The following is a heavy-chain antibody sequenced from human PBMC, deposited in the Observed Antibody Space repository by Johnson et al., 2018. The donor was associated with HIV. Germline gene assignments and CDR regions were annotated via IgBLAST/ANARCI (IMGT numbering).Heavy chain of an antibody. CDR1: GFTFSNYA. CDR3: ARVGSGSYYARDAFDV. Sequence: VQLVESGGALVQPGGSLRLSCVASGFTFSNYAMHWVRQAPGKGLEFVAAIDSNGGGTYYADSVQGSFTLSRDNSKNTLYLQMGSLRVEDMAVYYCARVGSGSYYARDAFDVWGQGTMVTVSS. V-gene: IGHV3-64*07. D-gene: IGHD3-10*01. J-gene: IGHJ3*01. CDR2: IDSNGGGT.